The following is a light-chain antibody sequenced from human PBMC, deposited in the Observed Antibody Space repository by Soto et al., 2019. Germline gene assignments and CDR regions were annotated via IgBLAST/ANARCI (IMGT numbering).Light chain of an antibody. CDR1: SSDVGGYNY. CDR3: CSYAGSYTVVV. Sequence: QSALTQPRSVSGSPGQSVTISCTGTSSDVGGYNYVSWYQQHPGKAPKLMIYDVSKRPSGVPDRFSGSKSGNTASLTISGLQAEDEADYFCCSYAGSYTVVVLGGGTKVTVL. V-gene: IGLV2-11*01. J-gene: IGLJ2*01. CDR2: DVS.